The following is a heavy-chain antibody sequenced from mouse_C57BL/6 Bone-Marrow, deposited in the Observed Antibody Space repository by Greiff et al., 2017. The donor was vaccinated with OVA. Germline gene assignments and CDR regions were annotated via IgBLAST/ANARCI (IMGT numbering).Heavy chain of an antibody. J-gene: IGHJ3*01. D-gene: IGHD1-1*01. CDR3: NTGFAY. CDR2: IYPGDGDT. Sequence: VQLQQSGPELVKPGASVKISCKASGYAFSSSWMNWVKQRPGKGLEWIGRIYPGDGDTNYNGKFKGKATLTADKSSSTAYMQLSSLTSEDAAVYFCNTGFAYWGQGTLVTVSA. V-gene: IGHV1-82*01. CDR1: GYAFSSSW.